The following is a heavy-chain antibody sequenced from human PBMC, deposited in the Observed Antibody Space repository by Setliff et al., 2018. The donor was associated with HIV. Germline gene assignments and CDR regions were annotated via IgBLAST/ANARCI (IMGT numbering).Heavy chain of an antibody. CDR2: IYPGDSDT. J-gene: IGHJ3*01. Sequence: PGESLMISCKGSGYSFTSYWIGWVRQMPGKGLEWMGIIYPGDSDTRYSPSFQNQVTIFADKSITTAYLKINNLKASDTATYYCARRDGRSMNAFQIWGPGTVVTVSS. CDR3: ARRDGRSMNAFQI. CDR1: GYSFTSYW. D-gene: IGHD6-13*01. V-gene: IGHV5-51*01.